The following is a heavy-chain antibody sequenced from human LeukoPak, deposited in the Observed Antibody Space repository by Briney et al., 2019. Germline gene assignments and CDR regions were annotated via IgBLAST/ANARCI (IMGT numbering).Heavy chain of an antibody. V-gene: IGHV3-23*01. J-gene: IGHJ4*02. CDR1: GFIFSSYG. D-gene: IGHD3-10*01. CDR3: AKTRGSGPFDY. Sequence: GGSLRLSCAASGFIFSSYGMSWVRQAPGKGLEWVSAISGSGGSTYYADSVKGRFTISRDNSKNTLYLQMNDLRAEDTAVYYCAKTRGSGPFDYWGQGTLVTVSS. CDR2: ISGSGGST.